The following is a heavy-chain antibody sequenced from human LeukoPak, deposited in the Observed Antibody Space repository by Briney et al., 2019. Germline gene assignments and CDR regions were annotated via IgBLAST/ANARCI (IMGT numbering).Heavy chain of an antibody. CDR1: GGSISTYY. J-gene: IGHJ4*02. V-gene: IGHV4-59*01. Sequence: PSETLSLSCTLSGGSISTYYWSWIRQPPGKGLEWIGYIYHSGSTNYNPSLKSRVTISVDTSKNQFSLKLSSVTAADTAVYYCARGGGYASPIGYWGQGALVTVSS. CDR2: IYHSGST. CDR3: ARGGGYASPIGY. D-gene: IGHD5-12*01.